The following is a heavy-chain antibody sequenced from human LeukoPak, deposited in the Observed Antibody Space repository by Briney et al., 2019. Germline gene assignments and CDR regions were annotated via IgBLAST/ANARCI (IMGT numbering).Heavy chain of an antibody. CDR1: GYTFTSYD. V-gene: IGHV1-2*06. Sequence: ASVKVSCKASGYTFTSYDINWVRQATGQGLEWMGRINPNSGGTNYAQKFQGRVTMTRDTSISTAYMELSRLRSDDTAVYYCARTGIAAGTTRGAFDIWGQGTMVTVSS. CDR3: ARTGIAAGTTRGAFDI. CDR2: INPNSGGT. D-gene: IGHD6-13*01. J-gene: IGHJ3*02.